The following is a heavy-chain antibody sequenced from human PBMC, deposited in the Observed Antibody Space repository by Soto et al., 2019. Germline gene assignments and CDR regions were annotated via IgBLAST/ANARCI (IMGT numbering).Heavy chain of an antibody. J-gene: IGHJ3*02. V-gene: IGHV1-18*01. CDR3: ETENSLGYCTNGVCSVAFDI. CDR1: GYTFTSYG. D-gene: IGHD2-8*01. Sequence: ASVKVSCKASGYTFTSYGISWVRQAPGQGLEWMGWISAYNGNTNYAQKLQGRVTMTTDTSTSTAYMELRSLRSEDTAVYYCETENSLGYCTNGVCSVAFDIWGQGTMVTVSS. CDR2: ISAYNGNT.